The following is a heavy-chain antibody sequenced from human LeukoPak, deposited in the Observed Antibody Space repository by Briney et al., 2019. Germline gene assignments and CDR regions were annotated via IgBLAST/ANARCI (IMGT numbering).Heavy chain of an antibody. V-gene: IGHV3-43*02. CDR1: GFTFDDYA. CDR2: ISGDGGST. J-gene: IGHJ4*02. CDR3: AKDKTAAAGDNFDY. Sequence: GGSLRLSCAASGFTFDDYAMHWVRQAPGKGLEWVSLISGDGGSTYYADSVKGRFTISRVNSKNSLYLQMNSLRTEDTALYYCAKDKTAAAGDNFDYWGQGTLVTVSS. D-gene: IGHD6-13*01.